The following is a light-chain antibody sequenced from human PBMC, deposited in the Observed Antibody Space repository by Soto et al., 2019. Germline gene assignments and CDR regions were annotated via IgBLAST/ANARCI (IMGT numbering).Light chain of an antibody. V-gene: IGKV1-5*03. J-gene: IGKJ1*01. CDR2: KAS. Sequence: DIQMTQSPSTLSASVGDRVTITCRASQSISSWLAWYQQKPGKAPKLLIYKASSLESGVPSRFSGSGSGTEFTLTISSLQPDDFATYYCQQYNSYSPKFGQGTKVVSK. CDR3: QQYNSYSPK. CDR1: QSISSW.